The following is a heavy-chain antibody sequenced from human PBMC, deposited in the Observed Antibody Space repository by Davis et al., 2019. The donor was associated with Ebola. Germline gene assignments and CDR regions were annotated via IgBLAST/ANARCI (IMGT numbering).Heavy chain of an antibody. D-gene: IGHD3-10*02. J-gene: IGHJ5*02. V-gene: IGHV3-23*01. CDR3: AKTSHTNYVRWFDP. CDR2: IHGSGGNT. CDR1: GFTFANYA. Sequence: GESLKISCVTSGFTFANYAMAWVRQAPGKGLEWVSGIHGSGGNTYYADSVKGRFTVSRDNSRNTLYLQMDSLRADDTAFYFCAKTSHTNYVRWFDPWGQGTLVTVSS.